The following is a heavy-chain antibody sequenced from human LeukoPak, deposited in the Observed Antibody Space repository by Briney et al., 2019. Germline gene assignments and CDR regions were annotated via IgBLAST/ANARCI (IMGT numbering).Heavy chain of an antibody. V-gene: IGHV3-9*01. CDR1: GFTFDDYA. Sequence: GRSLRLTCAASGFTFDDYAMHWVRQAPGKGLEWVSGISWDSGNIDYADSVKGRFTISRDNAKNSLYLQMNSLRAEDTALYYCAKDFAGQQLGIDYWGQGTLVTVSS. J-gene: IGHJ4*02. D-gene: IGHD4-11*01. CDR3: AKDFAGQQLGIDY. CDR2: ISWDSGNI.